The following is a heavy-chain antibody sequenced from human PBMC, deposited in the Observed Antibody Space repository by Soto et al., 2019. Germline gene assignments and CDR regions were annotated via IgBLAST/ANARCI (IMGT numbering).Heavy chain of an antibody. CDR1: GFTFSSYG. J-gene: IGHJ6*02. CDR3: ARDMGSSELWAPYYYYGMDV. Sequence: GGSLRLSCAASGFTFSSYGMHWVRQAPGKGLEWVAVIWYDGSNKYYADSVKGRFTISRDNSKNTLYLQMNSLRAEDTAVYYCARDMGSSELWAPYYYYGMDVWGQGTTVTVSS. D-gene: IGHD5-18*01. CDR2: IWYDGSNK. V-gene: IGHV3-33*01.